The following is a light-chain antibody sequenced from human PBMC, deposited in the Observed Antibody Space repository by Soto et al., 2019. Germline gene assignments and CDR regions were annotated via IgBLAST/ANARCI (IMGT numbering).Light chain of an antibody. Sequence: DVQMPKSPSALSASVGESRTITGQGSQSISSWLAWYQKNPGKAPNLLIYKASRLETGVPSRFSGSGSGTEFTLTISFLKPDDLATYYCQKYNSYSPLTVGGGTKVDIK. CDR2: KAS. CDR3: QKYNSYSPLT. J-gene: IGKJ4*01. CDR1: QSISSW. V-gene: IGKV1-5*03.